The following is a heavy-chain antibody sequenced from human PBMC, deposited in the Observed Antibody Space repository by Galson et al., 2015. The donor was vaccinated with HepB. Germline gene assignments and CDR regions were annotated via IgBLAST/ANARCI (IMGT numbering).Heavy chain of an antibody. V-gene: IGHV4-34*01. Sequence: SETLSLTCAVYGGSFSGYYWSWIRQPPGKGLEWIGEINHSGSTNYNPSLKSRVTISVDTSKNQFSLKLSSVTAADTAVYYCARGLGRVVSRPRYFDLWGRGTLVTVSS. CDR1: GGSFSGYY. CDR2: INHSGST. D-gene: IGHD2-21*01. CDR3: ARGLGRVVSRPRYFDL. J-gene: IGHJ2*01.